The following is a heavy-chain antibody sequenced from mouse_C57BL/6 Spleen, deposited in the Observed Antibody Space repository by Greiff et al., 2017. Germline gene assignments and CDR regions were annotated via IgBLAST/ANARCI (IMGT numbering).Heavy chain of an antibody. CDR3: ARYGYYGSDYYAMDY. J-gene: IGHJ4*01. V-gene: IGHV3-8*01. CDR2: ISYSGST. D-gene: IGHD1-1*01. CDR1: GYSITSDY. Sequence: VQLKQSGPGLAKPSQTLSLTCSVTGYSITSDYWNWIRKFPGNKLEYMGYISYSGSTYYNPSLKSLISITRDTSKNQYYLQLKSVTTEDTATYYCARYGYYGSDYYAMDYWGQGTSVTVSS.